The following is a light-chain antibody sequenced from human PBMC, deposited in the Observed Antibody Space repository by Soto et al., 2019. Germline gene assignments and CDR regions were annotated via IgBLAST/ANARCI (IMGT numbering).Light chain of an antibody. Sequence: EIVLTQSPGTLSLSPGERATLSCRASQSVSSSYLAWYQQKPGQAPRLLICGASSRATGIPDRFSGSGSGTDFTLTISSLETDDFATYYCQQYNSYSITFGQGTRLEIK. CDR2: GAS. V-gene: IGKV3-20*01. CDR3: QQYNSYSIT. CDR1: QSVSSSY. J-gene: IGKJ5*01.